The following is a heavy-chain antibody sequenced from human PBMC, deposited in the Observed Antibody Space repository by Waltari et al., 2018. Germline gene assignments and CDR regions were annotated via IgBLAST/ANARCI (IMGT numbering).Heavy chain of an antibody. J-gene: IGHJ4*02. CDR3: AREKAVAGTGTSDDY. Sequence: QLQLQESGPGLVKPSETLSLTCTVAGGSISSSRYYWGWIRQPPGKGLEWIGSIYYSGSTYYNPSLKSRVTISVDTSKNQFSLKLSSVTAADTAVYYCAREKAVAGTGTSDDYWGQGTLVTVSS. CDR2: IYYSGST. D-gene: IGHD6-19*01. V-gene: IGHV4-39*07. CDR1: GGSISSSRYY.